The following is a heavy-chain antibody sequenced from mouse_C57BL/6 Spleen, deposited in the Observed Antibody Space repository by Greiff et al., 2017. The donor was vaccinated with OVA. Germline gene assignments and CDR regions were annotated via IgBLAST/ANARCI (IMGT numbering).Heavy chain of an antibody. CDR2: IYPGDGDT. CDR3: ARANHYGSSYLDY. Sequence: QVQLQQSGPELVKPGASVKISCKASGYAFSSSWMNWVKQRPGKGLEWIGRIYPGDGDTNYNGKFKGKATLTADKSSSTAYMQLSSLTSEDSAVYFYARANHYGSSYLDYWGQGTTLTVSS. D-gene: IGHD1-1*01. CDR1: GYAFSSSW. V-gene: IGHV1-82*01. J-gene: IGHJ2*01.